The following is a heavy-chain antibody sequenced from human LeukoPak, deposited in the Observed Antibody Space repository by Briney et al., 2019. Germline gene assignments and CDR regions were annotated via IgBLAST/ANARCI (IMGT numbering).Heavy chain of an antibody. J-gene: IGHJ4*02. CDR2: ISPSGATI. CDR1: GFTFSNYE. CDR3: ATDFSVAAAGTNDY. Sequence: PGGSLRLSCTASGFTFSNYEFNWVRQAPGKGLEWVSYISPSGATIYYANSVMGRFTISRDDAKKSLYLQMNSLRAEDTATYYCATDFSVAAAGTNDYWGQGTLVTVFS. V-gene: IGHV3-48*03. D-gene: IGHD6-13*01.